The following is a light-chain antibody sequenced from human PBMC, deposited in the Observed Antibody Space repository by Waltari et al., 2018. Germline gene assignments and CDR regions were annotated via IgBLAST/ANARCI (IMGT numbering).Light chain of an antibody. Sequence: QSVLTQPPSVSGAPGQRVTISCTGSGSNIRAGYDVHWYHQLPQAAPQLRIYGSTSRPLGVPDRFFGSTSGTSASLAIAGLQAEDEADYYCQSYDTSLMSVVFGGGTKLTVL. J-gene: IGLJ3*02. CDR1: GSNIRAGYD. CDR3: QSYDTSLMSVV. CDR2: GST. V-gene: IGLV1-40*01.